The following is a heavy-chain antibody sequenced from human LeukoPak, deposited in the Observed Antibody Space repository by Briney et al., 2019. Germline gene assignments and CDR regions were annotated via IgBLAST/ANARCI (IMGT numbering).Heavy chain of an antibody. CDR3: ARHPDYYYGSGSPAGNNWFDP. CDR1: GGSFSGYY. J-gene: IGHJ5*02. CDR2: INHSGST. D-gene: IGHD3-10*01. Sequence: SETLSLTCAVYGGSFSGYYWSWIRQPPGKGLEWIGEINHSGSTNYNPSLKSRVTISVDTSKNQFSLKLSSVTAAHTAVYYCARHPDYYYGSGSPAGNNWFDPWGQGTLVTVSS. V-gene: IGHV4-34*01.